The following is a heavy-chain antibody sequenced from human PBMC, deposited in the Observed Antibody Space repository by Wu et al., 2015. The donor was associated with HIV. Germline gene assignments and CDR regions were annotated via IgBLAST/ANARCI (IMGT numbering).Heavy chain of an antibody. J-gene: IGHJ4*02. Sequence: QVQLAQSGAEVKKPGASVKVSCKASGYTFTSYDINWVRQATGQGLEWMGWMNPKSGNTGYAQKFQGRVTMTRDNSISSAYMELSSLRSEDTAIYYCARQRAYSSGWYVYDYWGQGTLVTVSS. D-gene: IGHD6-19*01. CDR1: GYTFTSYD. CDR3: ARQRAYSSGWYVYDY. V-gene: IGHV1-8*01. CDR2: MNPKSGNT.